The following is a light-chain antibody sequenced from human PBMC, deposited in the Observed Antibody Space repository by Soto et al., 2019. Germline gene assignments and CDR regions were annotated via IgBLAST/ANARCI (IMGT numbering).Light chain of an antibody. CDR3: QQYYSYPWR. J-gene: IGKJ3*01. Sequence: AIRMTQSPSSFSASTGDRVTITCRARQGISSYLAWYQQKPGKAPKLLIYAASTLQSGVPSRFSGSGSGTECTLTISCLQSEDFANYYCQQYYSYPWRVGPGTKVDIK. CDR2: AAS. V-gene: IGKV1-8*01. CDR1: QGISSY.